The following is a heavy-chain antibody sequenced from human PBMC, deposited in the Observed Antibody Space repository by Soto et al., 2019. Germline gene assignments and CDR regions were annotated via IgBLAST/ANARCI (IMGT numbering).Heavy chain of an antibody. CDR2: INAGNGNT. CDR3: ARGGGGEYYDFWSGYYNFDY. Sequence: ASVKVSCKASGYTFTSYAMHWVRQAPGQRLEKMGWINAGNGNTKYSQKFQGRVTITRDTSASTAYMELSSLRSEDTAVYYFARGGGGEYYDFWSGYYNFDYWGQGTLVTVSS. J-gene: IGHJ4*02. D-gene: IGHD3-3*01. CDR1: GYTFTSYA. V-gene: IGHV1-3*01.